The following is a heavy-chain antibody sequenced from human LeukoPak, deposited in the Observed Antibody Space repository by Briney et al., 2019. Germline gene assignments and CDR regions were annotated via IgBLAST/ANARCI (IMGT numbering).Heavy chain of an antibody. CDR1: GGSISSGSYY. CDR2: IYTSGST. D-gene: IGHD3-22*01. CDR3: ARVPPHYYDSSGPNDAFDI. V-gene: IGHV4-61*02. Sequence: SETLSLTCTVSGGSISSGSYYWSWIPQPAGKGLEWIGRIYTSGSTNYNPSLKSRVTISVDTSKNQFSLKLSSVTAADKAVYYCARVPPHYYDSSGPNDAFDIWGQGTMVTVSS. J-gene: IGHJ3*02.